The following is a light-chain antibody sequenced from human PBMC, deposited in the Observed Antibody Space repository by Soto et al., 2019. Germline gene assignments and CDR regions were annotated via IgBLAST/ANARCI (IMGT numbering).Light chain of an antibody. CDR1: QSINAH. CDR2: GAS. Sequence: EVVMTQSPATLSVSPGERVTLSCRASQSINAHLAWYQQKPGQAPRLLIHGASTRATGIPARFSGSGFGTEFIXXIXSPXSEDFAVYYCQQYNTWLWTFGQGTKVEIQ. V-gene: IGKV3-15*01. CDR3: QQYNTWLWT. J-gene: IGKJ1*01.